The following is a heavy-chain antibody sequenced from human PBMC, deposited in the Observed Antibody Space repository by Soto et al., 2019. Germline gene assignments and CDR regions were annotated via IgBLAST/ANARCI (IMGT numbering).Heavy chain of an antibody. D-gene: IGHD2-15*01. Sequence: ASVKVSCKASGYTFTSYDINWVRQAHGQGLEWVGWINPTSAYTAHAQKFQGRVTLTREISTATAYMELSSLTSEDTAVYFCAIQVHPGYSSDWCPGAQVTVS. CDR2: INPTSAYT. CDR3: AIQVHPGYSSD. V-gene: IGHV1-8*01. CDR1: GYTFTSYD. J-gene: IGHJ4*02.